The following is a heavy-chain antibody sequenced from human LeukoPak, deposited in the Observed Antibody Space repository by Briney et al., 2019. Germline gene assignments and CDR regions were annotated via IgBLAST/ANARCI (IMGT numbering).Heavy chain of an antibody. D-gene: IGHD3-9*01. CDR2: INPNSGGT. V-gene: IGHV1-2*02. J-gene: IGHJ4*02. CDR1: GYTFTGYY. Sequence: GASVKVSCKASGYTFTGYYMHWVRQAPGQGVEWMGWINPNSGGTNYAQKFQGRVTMTRDTSISTAYMELSRLRSDDTAVYYCARGPTHYDILTCFDYWGQGTLVTVSS. CDR3: ARGPTHYDILTCFDY.